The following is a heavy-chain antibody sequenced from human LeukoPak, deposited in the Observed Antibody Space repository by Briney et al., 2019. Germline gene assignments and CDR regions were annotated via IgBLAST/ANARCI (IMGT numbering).Heavy chain of an antibody. J-gene: IGHJ4*02. Sequence: SETLSLTCTVSGGSISSSSYYWGWIRQPPGKGLEWIGSIYYSGSTYYNPSLKSRVTISVDTSKNQFSLKLSSVTAADTAVYYCAIVHSSGWYYFDYWGQGTLLTVSS. CDR2: IYYSGST. CDR1: GGSISSSSYY. D-gene: IGHD6-19*01. V-gene: IGHV4-39*07. CDR3: AIVHSSGWYYFDY.